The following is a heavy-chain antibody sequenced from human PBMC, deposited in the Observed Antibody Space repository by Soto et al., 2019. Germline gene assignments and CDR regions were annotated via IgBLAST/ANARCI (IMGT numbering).Heavy chain of an antibody. CDR2: MYPSGGT. Sequence: QVQLQESGPGLVVPSGTLSVTCAVYGVSISSSPWWTWLRQAPGKGLEWIGEMYPSGGTTSNPSLQNRVTISVDNTKNHLSLTLTSVTAADTAVYYCARCLHCSNGGRFDPWGQGALVTVSS. J-gene: IGHJ5*02. V-gene: IGHV4-4*02. D-gene: IGHD2-8*01. CDR1: GVSISSSPW. CDR3: ARCLHCSNGGRFDP.